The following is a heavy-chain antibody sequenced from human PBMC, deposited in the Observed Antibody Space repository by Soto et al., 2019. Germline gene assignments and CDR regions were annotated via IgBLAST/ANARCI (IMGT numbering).Heavy chain of an antibody. Sequence: ASVKVSCKASGYTFTNYEISWVRQAPGQGLEWMGWISAYNGNTNYAQKFQGRVTMTTDTSTSTAYMELRSLRSDDTAVYYCARDPTPAATRPFDYWGQGTLVIVSS. J-gene: IGHJ4*03. V-gene: IGHV1-18*04. CDR3: ARDPTPAATRPFDY. CDR2: ISAYNGNT. CDR1: GYTFTNYE. D-gene: IGHD2-2*01.